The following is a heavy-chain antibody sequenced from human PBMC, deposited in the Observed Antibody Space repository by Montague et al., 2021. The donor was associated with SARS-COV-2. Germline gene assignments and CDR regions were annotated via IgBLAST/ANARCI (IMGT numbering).Heavy chain of an antibody. D-gene: IGHD2-15*01. CDR1: GGSTSNYY. J-gene: IGHJ4*02. CDR3: ARAQNICFIANCVDYFDL. Sequence: SETLSLTCSVSGGSTSNYYWTLIRQSPGKGLQWIGYIFYTGSTKFNPSLKSRVSMSLDTSKNHFSLRLSAVTAADTARYYCARAQNICFIANCVDYFDLWGLGALVTVSS. CDR2: IFYTGST. V-gene: IGHV4-59*01.